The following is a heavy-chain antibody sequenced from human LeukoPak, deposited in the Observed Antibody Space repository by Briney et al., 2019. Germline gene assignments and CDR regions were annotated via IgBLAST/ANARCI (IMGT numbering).Heavy chain of an antibody. CDR1: GYTFISSG. CDR2: INPSGGST. J-gene: IGHJ4*02. CDR3: AREGAGSGQYDY. V-gene: IGHV1-46*01. D-gene: IGHD6-19*01. Sequence: ASVKVSCKASGYTFISSGISWVREAPGQGLEWMGIINPSGGSTSYAQKFQGRVTMTRDMSTSTVYMELSSLRSEDTAVYYCAREGAGSGQYDYWGQGTLVTVSS.